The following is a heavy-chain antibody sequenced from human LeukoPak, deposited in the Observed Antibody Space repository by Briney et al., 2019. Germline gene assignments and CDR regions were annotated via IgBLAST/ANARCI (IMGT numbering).Heavy chain of an antibody. CDR3: ARAAVAGQGNYFDY. V-gene: IGHV4-34*01. CDR2: INHSGST. Sequence: SETLSLTCAVYGGSFSGYYWSWTRQPPGKGLEWIGEINHSGSTNYNPSLKSRVTISVDTSKNQFSLKLSSVTAADTAVYYCARAAVAGQGNYFDYWGQGTLVTVSS. D-gene: IGHD6-19*01. J-gene: IGHJ4*02. CDR1: GGSFSGYY.